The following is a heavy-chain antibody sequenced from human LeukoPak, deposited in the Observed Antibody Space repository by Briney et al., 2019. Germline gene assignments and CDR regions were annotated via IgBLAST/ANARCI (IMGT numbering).Heavy chain of an antibody. V-gene: IGHV3-30*02. CDR1: GFTFSSYD. Sequence: GGSLRLSCAASGFTFSSYDMHWVRQAPGQGLEWVAFIKYDGNIKYYADSVKGRFTISRDNSKNTVYLQMNSLRAEDTAVYYCAKSSFDYWGQGTLVTASS. J-gene: IGHJ4*02. CDR3: AKSSFDY. CDR2: IKYDGNIK.